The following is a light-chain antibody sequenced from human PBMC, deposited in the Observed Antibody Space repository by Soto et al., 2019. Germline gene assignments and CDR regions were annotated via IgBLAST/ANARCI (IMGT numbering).Light chain of an antibody. V-gene: IGKV3-20*01. J-gene: IGKJ1*01. CDR1: QSVSSSY. Sequence: EIVMTQSPATLSVSPWERATLSCRASQSVSSSYLAWYQQKPGQAPRLLIYGASSRATGIPDRFSGSGSGTDFTLTISRLETEDFAVYCCQQYDSSPKTFGQGTKVDIK. CDR3: QQYDSSPKT. CDR2: GAS.